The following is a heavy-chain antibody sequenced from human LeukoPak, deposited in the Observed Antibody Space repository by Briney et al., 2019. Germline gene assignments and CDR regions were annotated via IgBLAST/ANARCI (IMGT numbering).Heavy chain of an antibody. V-gene: IGHV3-21*01. CDR1: GFTFSSYS. Sequence: GGSLRLSCAASGFTFSSYSMHWVRQAPGKGLEWVSSIRCGGSSIYYADSVKGRFTISRDNAKNSLYLQMNDLRAEDTAVYYCARDGGYCTNGVCYLDYWGQGTLVTVSS. CDR3: ARDGGYCTNGVCYLDY. CDR2: IRCGGSSI. J-gene: IGHJ4*02. D-gene: IGHD2-8*01.